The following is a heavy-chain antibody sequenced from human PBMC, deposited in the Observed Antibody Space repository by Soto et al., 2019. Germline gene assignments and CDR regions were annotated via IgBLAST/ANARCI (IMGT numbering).Heavy chain of an antibody. V-gene: IGHV1-46*04. Sequence: QVQLVQSGAEVKKPGASVKLSCKASGYTFINYYIHWVRQAPGQGLEWMGVINPDGGSATYAQKWQGRVTMTRDTSTGTAYMELSTVRSEDTAVYCCASEDYSTDRYCFDYWGQGPLVTVSA. D-gene: IGHD2-8*02. CDR1: GYTFINYY. CDR3: ASEDYSTDRYCFDY. CDR2: INPDGGSA. J-gene: IGHJ4*02.